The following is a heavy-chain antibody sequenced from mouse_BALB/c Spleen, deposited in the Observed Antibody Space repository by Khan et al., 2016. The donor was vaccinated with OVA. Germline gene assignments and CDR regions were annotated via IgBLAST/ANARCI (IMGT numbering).Heavy chain of an antibody. CDR2: IWSAGST. CDR1: DFSLDKYS. D-gene: IGHD2-4*01. J-gene: IGHJ3*01. Sequence: QVQLKQSGPGLVAPSQSLSITCTVSDFSLDKYSIHWIRQSPGTGLEWLGVIWSAGSTDYNAAFISRLTITKDNSRRQAFFQVNSLQPNDTAIYYWARRGYDYGRGALFAYWGQGTLVTVSA. V-gene: IGHV2-2*02. CDR3: ARRGYDYGRGALFAY.